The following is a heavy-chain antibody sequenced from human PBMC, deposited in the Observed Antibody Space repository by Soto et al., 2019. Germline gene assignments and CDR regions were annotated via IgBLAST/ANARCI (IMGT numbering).Heavy chain of an antibody. J-gene: IGHJ5*02. Sequence: QVQLVESGGGVVQPGRSLRLSCAASGFDFNTYGLHWVHQAPGKGLEWVAAISFDGGSQYYADSVKGRFTVSRDKSNSTPYLQMNSLGAEDTATYFCAKDSSVTAAGSGGWFDPWGPGTLVIVSS. D-gene: IGHD6-13*01. V-gene: IGHV3-30*18. CDR1: GFDFNTYG. CDR2: ISFDGGSQ. CDR3: AKDSSVTAAGSGGWFDP.